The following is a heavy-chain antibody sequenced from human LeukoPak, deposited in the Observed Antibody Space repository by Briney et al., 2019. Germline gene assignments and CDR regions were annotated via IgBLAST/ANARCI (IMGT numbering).Heavy chain of an antibody. CDR3: AKHYDFWSGYFG. CDR2: IIPILGIA. J-gene: IGHJ4*02. Sequence: SVKVSSKASGGTFSSYTISWVRQAPGQGLEWMGRIIPILGIANYAQKFQGRVTITADKSTSTAYMELSSLRSEDTAAYYCAKHYDFWSGYFGWGQGTLVTVSS. D-gene: IGHD3-3*01. V-gene: IGHV1-69*02. CDR1: GGTFSSYT.